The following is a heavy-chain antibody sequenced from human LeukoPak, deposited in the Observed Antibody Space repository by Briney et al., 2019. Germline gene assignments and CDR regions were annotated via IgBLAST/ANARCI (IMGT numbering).Heavy chain of an antibody. J-gene: IGHJ4*02. CDR3: AKTGNPATGDY. CDR2: ISSSGSTI. CDR1: GFTFSSYE. D-gene: IGHD1-1*01. V-gene: IGHV3-48*03. Sequence: GGSLRLSCAASGFTFSSYEMNWVRQAPGKGLEWVSYISSSGSTIYYADSVKGRFTIPRDNAKNSLYLQMNSLRAEDTAVYYCAKTGNPATGDYWGQGTLVTVSS.